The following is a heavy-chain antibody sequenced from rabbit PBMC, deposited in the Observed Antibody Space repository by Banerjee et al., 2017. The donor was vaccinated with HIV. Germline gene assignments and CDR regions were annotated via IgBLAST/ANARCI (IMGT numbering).Heavy chain of an antibody. D-gene: IGHD1-1*01. J-gene: IGHJ4*01. V-gene: IGHV1S45*01. CDR3: ARRIDPYYIKL. CDR2: SHTTDGTT. Sequence: QEQLEESGGDLVKPEGSLTLTCTASGFSFSSSYWICWVRQAPGKGLEWIACSHTTDGTTWYASWAKGRFTISKTSSTMVTLQMTSLTAADTATYFCARRIDPYYIKLWGPGTLVTVS. CDR1: GFSFSSSYW.